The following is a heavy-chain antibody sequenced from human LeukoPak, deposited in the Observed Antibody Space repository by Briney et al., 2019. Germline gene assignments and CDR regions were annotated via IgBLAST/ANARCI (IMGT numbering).Heavy chain of an antibody. Sequence: PSETLSLTCAVYGGSFSGYYWSWIREPPGKGLEWIGEINHSGSTNYNPSLKSRVTISVDTSNNQFSLKLSSVTAADTAVYYCARGSDYYYDSSGQRYFDHWGRGTLVTVSS. CDR3: ARGSDYYYDSSGQRYFDH. CDR1: GGSFSGYY. J-gene: IGHJ2*01. CDR2: INHSGST. V-gene: IGHV4-34*01. D-gene: IGHD3-22*01.